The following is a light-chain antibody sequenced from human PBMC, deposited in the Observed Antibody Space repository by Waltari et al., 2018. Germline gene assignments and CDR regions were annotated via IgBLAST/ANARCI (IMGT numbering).Light chain of an antibody. J-gene: IGKJ1*01. V-gene: IGKV1-39*01. CDR3: QQSYSTPRGT. CDR1: QSISSY. CDR2: AAY. Sequence: DIQMTQSPSSLSASVGDRVTITCRASQSISSYLNWYQQKPGKAPKLLIYAAYSLQSGVPSRFSGSGSGTDFTLTISSLQPEDFATYYCQQSYSTPRGTFGQGTKVEIK.